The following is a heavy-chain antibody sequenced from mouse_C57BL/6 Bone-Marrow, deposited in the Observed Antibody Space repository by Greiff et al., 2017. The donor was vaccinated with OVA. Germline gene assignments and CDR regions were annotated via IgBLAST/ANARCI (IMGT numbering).Heavy chain of an antibody. CDR1: GYTFTDYY. J-gene: IGHJ4*01. V-gene: IGHV1-77*01. CDR2: IGPGSGST. D-gene: IGHD2-5*01. CDR3: VRRDYGYSNYLYAMDY. Sequence: QVQLQQSGAELVKPGASVKISCKASGYTFTDYYINWVKQRPGQGLEWIGKIGPGSGSTYYNEKFKGKATLTADKSSSTAYMQLSSLTSEDSAVYFCVRRDYGYSNYLYAMDYWGQGTSVTVSS.